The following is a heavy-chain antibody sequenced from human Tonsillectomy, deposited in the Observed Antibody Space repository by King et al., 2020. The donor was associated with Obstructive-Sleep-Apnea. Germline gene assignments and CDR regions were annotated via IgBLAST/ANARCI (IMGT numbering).Heavy chain of an antibody. CDR3: AKDSLRVRGVHSYGMDV. Sequence: VQLVESGGGLVQPGGSLRLSCAASGFTFRSYAMNWVRQAPGKGLEWVSSISGSGVSTYYADSVKGRFTISRDTSKNTLYLQMNSLRAEDTAVSYCAKDSLRVRGVHSYGMDVWGKGTTVTVSS. D-gene: IGHD3-10*01. J-gene: IGHJ6*04. CDR2: ISGSGVST. CDR1: GFTFRSYA. V-gene: IGHV3-23*04.